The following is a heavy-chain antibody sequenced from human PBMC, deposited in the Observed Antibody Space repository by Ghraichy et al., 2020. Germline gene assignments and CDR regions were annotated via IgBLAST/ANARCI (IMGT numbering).Heavy chain of an antibody. CDR2: MNWNGGST. J-gene: IGHJ6*02. CDR1: GFIFNDYG. V-gene: IGHV3-20*01. Sequence: GGSLRLSCAASGFIFNDYGMSWVRHAPGKWLEWVSGMNWNGGSTDYADSVKGRFTISRDNAKNSLYLQMNSLRAEDTALYHCTRNRQLRFLDGMDVWGQGTTVTVSS. D-gene: IGHD3-3*01. CDR3: TRNRQLRFLDGMDV.